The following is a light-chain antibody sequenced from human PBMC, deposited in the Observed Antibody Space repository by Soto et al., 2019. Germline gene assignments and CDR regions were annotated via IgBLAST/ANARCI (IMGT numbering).Light chain of an antibody. CDR3: QQSFSPPYT. J-gene: IGKJ2*01. V-gene: IGKV1-39*01. Sequence: IQMTQSPSSLSASVGDTVTITCRASQSLSSRLTWYQQKPGEAPKLLIYETSSLHSGVPSRFSGSGSETDFTIPITSLQPEDFATYYCQQSFSPPYTFGQGTKLEIK. CDR2: ETS. CDR1: QSLSSR.